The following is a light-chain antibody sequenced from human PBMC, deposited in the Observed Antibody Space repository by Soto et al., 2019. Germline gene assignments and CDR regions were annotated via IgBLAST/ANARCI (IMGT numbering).Light chain of an antibody. CDR3: LQALQTPPT. J-gene: IGKJ5*01. CDR1: QSLLHRNGHNY. V-gene: IGKV2-28*01. Sequence: DIVMTQSPLSLPVTPGEPASISCRSSQSLLHRNGHNYLDWYLQKPGQSPQLLIYLGSNRASGVPDRFSGSGSGTDFTLKISRVEAEDVGVYYCLQALQTPPTFGQGTRLEMK. CDR2: LGS.